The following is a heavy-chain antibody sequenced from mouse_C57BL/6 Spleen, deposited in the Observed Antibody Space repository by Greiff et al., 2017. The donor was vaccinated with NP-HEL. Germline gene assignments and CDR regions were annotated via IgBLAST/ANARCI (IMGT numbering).Heavy chain of an antibody. J-gene: IGHJ4*01. V-gene: IGHV1-81*01. Sequence: QVQLKQSGAELARPGASVKLSCKASGYTFTSYGISWVKQRTGQGLEWIGEIYPGSGSTNYNEKFKSKATLTVDTSSSTAYMQLSSLTSEDSAVYYGEGRKDVLRGAMDYWGQGTSVTVSS. D-gene: IGHD1-1*01. CDR1: GYTFTSYG. CDR3: EGRKDVLRGAMDY. CDR2: IYPGSGST.